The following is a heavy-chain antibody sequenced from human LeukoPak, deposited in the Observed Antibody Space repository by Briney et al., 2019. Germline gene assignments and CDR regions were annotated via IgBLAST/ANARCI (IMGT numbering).Heavy chain of an antibody. D-gene: IGHD3-10*01. CDR1: GFTFSSYS. Sequence: GGSLRLSCADSGFTFSSYSMNWVRQAPGKGLEWVSSISSTSSYIYYADSVKGRFTISRDNAKNSLYLKMNSLRAEDTAVYYCARVPTTYGSVSYYYYFDNRGQGNLVT. CDR2: ISSTSSYI. CDR3: ARVPTTYGSVSYYYYFDN. J-gene: IGHJ4*02. V-gene: IGHV3-21*01.